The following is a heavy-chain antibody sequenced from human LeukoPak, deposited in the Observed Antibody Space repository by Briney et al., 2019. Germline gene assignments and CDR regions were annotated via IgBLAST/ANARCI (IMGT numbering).Heavy chain of an antibody. CDR1: GGSFSGYY. D-gene: IGHD3-10*01. V-gene: IGHV4-34*01. J-gene: IGHJ4*02. Sequence: PSETLSLTCAVYGGSFSGYYWSWIRQPPGKGLEWIGEINHSGSTNYNPSLKSRVTISVDTSKNQFSLKLSSVTAADTAVYYCARGLNYYYGSGSPFDYWGQGTLVTVSS. CDR2: INHSGST. CDR3: ARGLNYYYGSGSPFDY.